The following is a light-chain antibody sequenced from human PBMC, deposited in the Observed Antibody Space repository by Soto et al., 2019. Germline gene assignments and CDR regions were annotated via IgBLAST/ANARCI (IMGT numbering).Light chain of an antibody. J-gene: IGKJ1*01. V-gene: IGKV3-20*01. CDR3: QQYLNSPRT. CDR1: QRVASD. Sequence: VLTQSPGTMSLSPGEGATLSCRASQRVASDLAWYLQKPGQPPRLLIYDASIRATGIPDRISGSGSERDFTLTISRLEPEDAAVYYCQQYLNSPRTFGQGTKLEIK. CDR2: DAS.